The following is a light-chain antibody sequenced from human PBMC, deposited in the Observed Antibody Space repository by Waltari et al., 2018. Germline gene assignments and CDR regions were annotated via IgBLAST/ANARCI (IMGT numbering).Light chain of an antibody. J-gene: IGKJ1*01. V-gene: IGKV3-15*01. CDR1: QSVSTK. CDR3: QHYEGWPPWT. Sequence: EIVLTQSPATLSVSPGERATLSCRASQSVSTKVAWYQQRPGQAPRFLIYAASSRATGVPARFGGSGSETDFTLAISGLQSEDFAVYYCQHYEGWPPWTFGQGTKV. CDR2: AAS.